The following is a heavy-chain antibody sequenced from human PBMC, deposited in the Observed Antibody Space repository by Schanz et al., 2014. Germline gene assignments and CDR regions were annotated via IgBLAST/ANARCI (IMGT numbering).Heavy chain of an antibody. Sequence: VQLVESGGGVVQPGRSLRLSCAASGFTFSDHFMDWVRQAPGKGLEWVSGINWNGGSTGYADSVKGRFTISRDNAKNSLYLQMNSLRAEDTALYYCARDSGSSSWYPSDYWGQGTLXTVSS. V-gene: IGHV3-20*04. CDR3: ARDSGSSSWYPSDY. CDR1: GFTFSDHF. J-gene: IGHJ4*02. CDR2: INWNGGST. D-gene: IGHD6-13*01.